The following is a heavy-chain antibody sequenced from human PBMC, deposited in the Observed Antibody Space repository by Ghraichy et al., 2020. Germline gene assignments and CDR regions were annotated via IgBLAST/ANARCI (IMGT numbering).Heavy chain of an antibody. CDR2: IYHSGST. V-gene: IGHV4-30-2*01. D-gene: IGHD1-26*01. CDR3: ARFLSGLFAFDY. CDR1: GGSISSGGYS. Sequence: SETLSLTCAVSGGSISSGGYSWSWIRQPPGKGLEWIGYIYHSGSTYYNPSLKSRVTISVDRSKNQFSLKLSSVTAADTAVYYCARFLSGLFAFDYWGQGTLVTVSS. J-gene: IGHJ4*02.